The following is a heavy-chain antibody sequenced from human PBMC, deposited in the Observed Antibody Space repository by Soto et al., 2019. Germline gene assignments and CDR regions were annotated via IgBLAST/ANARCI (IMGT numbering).Heavy chain of an antibody. D-gene: IGHD3-3*01. V-gene: IGHV3-9*01. CDR2: ISWNSETT. CDR1: GFTFDDHA. J-gene: IGHJ6*02. CDR3: AKDEGGGWSVAKGSSYAYYGMDV. Sequence: EVQLVESGGGMVQPGRSLRLSCVASGFTFDDHAMHWVRRGPGRGLEWVSGISWNSETTGYADSVRGRFTISRDNAKNSLDLQMNSLRVEETAFYYCAKDEGGGWSVAKGSSYAYYGMDVWGQGTTVIVS.